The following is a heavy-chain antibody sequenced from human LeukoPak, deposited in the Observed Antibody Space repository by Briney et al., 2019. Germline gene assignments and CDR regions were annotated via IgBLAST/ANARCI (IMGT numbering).Heavy chain of an antibody. J-gene: IGHJ4*02. CDR3: ARDGSITMIRPLDY. CDR1: GFTFSSYG. V-gene: IGHV3-21*01. D-gene: IGHD3-10*01. Sequence: PGGSLRLSCAASGFTFSSYGMNWVRQAPGKGLEWVSSISRSTSYIYYADSVKGRFTISRDNAKNSLYLQMNSLTAEDTAVYYCARDGSITMIRPLDYWGQGTLVTVSS. CDR2: ISRSTSYI.